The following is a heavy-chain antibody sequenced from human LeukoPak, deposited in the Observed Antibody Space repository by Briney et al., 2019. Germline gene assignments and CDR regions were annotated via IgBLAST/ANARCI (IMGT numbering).Heavy chain of an antibody. J-gene: IGHJ6*03. CDR1: GGSISSYY. V-gene: IGHV4-4*09. CDR3: ARRYSSSEDYYYYMDV. D-gene: IGHD6-13*01. Sequence: SETLSLTCTVSGGSISSYYWSWIRQPPGKGLEWIGYIYTSGSTNYNPSLKSRVTISVDTSKNQFSLKLSSVTAADTAVYYCARRYSSSEDYYYYMDVWGKGTTATVSS. CDR2: IYTSGST.